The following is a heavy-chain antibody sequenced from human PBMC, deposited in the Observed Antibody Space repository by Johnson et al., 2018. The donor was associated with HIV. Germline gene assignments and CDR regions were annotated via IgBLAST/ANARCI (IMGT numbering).Heavy chain of an antibody. J-gene: IGHJ3*02. V-gene: IGHV3-33*03. CDR1: GFIFSDYG. D-gene: IGHD5-24*01. CDR3: AKDIGDGYNRWGAFDI. CDR2: IWYAGSNQ. Sequence: QVQLVESGGGVVQPGRSLRLSCAASGFIFSDYGMHWVRQAPGKGLEWVALIWYAGSNQYYLDYVKGRLTIASDNSKNTLYLQMNSLRADDTAVYYCAKDIGDGYNRWGAFDIWGQGTMVTVSS.